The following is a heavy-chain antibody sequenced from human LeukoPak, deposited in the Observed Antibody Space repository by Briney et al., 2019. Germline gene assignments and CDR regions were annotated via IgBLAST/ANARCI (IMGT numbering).Heavy chain of an antibody. CDR1: GGSFSGYY. V-gene: IGHV4-34*01. CDR3: ARGQQYYDFWSGHNWFDP. D-gene: IGHD3-3*01. Sequence: PSETLSLXCAVYGGSFSGYYWRWIRQPPGKGLEWIGEINHSGSTNYNPSLKSRVTISVDTSKNQFSLKLSSVTAADTAVYYCARGQQYYDFWSGHNWFDPWGQGTLVTVSS. J-gene: IGHJ5*02. CDR2: INHSGST.